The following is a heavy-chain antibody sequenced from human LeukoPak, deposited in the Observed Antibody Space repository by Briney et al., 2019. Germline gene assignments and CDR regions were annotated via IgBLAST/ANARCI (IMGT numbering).Heavy chain of an antibody. CDR1: GYTFITYY. D-gene: IGHD1-26*01. Sequence: ASVKVSCKVSGYTFITYYMHWVRQAPGQGLEWMGIINPRGATTEYAQKFQGRVTMTRDTSTSKVYMELRSLRSEDTAVYYCSRASLVGGTVAEAFEIWGQGTMVTVSS. CDR2: INPRGATT. CDR3: SRASLVGGTVAEAFEI. V-gene: IGHV1-46*01. J-gene: IGHJ3*02.